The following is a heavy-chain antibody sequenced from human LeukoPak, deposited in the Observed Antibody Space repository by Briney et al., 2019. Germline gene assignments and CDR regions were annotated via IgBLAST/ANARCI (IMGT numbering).Heavy chain of an antibody. J-gene: IGHJ6*03. Sequence: GGSLRPSCAASGFTFSSYGMHGFRQAPGKGLEWVAVISYDGSNKYYADSVKGRFTISRDNSKNTLYLQMNSLRSDDTAVYYCARAGSGSLYYYMDVWGKGTTVTVSS. CDR1: GFTFSSYG. CDR2: ISYDGSNK. CDR3: ARAGSGSLYYYMDV. D-gene: IGHD3-10*01. V-gene: IGHV3-30*03.